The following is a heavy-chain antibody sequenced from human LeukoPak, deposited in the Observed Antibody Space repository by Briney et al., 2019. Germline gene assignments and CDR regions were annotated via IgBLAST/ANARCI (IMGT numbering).Heavy chain of an antibody. J-gene: IGHJ5*02. V-gene: IGHV3-74*01. CDR2: IKSDGSTT. Sequence: GGSLRLSCAASGFTFSSYWMNWVRQAPGKGLVCVSSIKSDGSTTTYADSVRGRFTISRDNAKNTLYLQMNSLGDEDTAVYYCVRETSYRFDPWGQGTLVIVSS. CDR1: GFTFSSYW. CDR3: VRETSYRFDP.